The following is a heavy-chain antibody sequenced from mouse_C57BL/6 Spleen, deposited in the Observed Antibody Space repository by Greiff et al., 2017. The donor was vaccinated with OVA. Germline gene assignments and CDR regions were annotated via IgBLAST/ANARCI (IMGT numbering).Heavy chain of an antibody. V-gene: IGHV3-6*01. D-gene: IGHD4-1*01. CDR1: GYSITSGYY. CDR3: AKVITGTGAMDY. Sequence: ESGPGLVKPSQSLSLTCSVTGYSITSGYYWNWIRQFPGNKLEWMGYISYDGSNNYNPSLKNRISITRDTSKNQFFLKLNSVTTEDTATYYCAKVITGTGAMDYWGQGTSVTVSS. J-gene: IGHJ4*01. CDR2: ISYDGSN.